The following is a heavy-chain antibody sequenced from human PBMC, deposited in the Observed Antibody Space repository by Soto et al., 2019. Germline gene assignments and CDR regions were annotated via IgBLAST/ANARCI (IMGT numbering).Heavy chain of an antibody. CDR1: GDYITNYY. D-gene: IGHD2-21*01. V-gene: IGHV4-4*07. CDR2: IYSTGTT. CDR3: ARERKGLAYIFDY. J-gene: IGHJ4*02. Sequence: QVHLQESGPGLVKPSETLSLTCTVSGDYITNYYWSWIRQPAGKGLEYLGRIYSTGTTNYNPSLKSRVTMSVDTSNNQFSLTLSSVTVADTAVYSCARERKGLAYIFDYWGQGTLVTVSS.